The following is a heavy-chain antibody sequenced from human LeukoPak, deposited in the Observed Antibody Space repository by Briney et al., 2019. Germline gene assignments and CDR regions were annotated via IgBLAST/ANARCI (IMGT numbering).Heavy chain of an antibody. Sequence: GGSLRLSCAASGFTFSSYAMSWVRQAPGKGLEWVSAISGSGGSTYYADSVKGRFTISRDNSKNTLYLQMNSLRAEDTAVYYCAKWGVYSSGWYRFDYWGQGTLVTVSS. CDR3: AKWGVYSSGWYRFDY. J-gene: IGHJ4*02. D-gene: IGHD6-19*01. CDR1: GFTFSSYA. V-gene: IGHV3-23*01. CDR2: ISGSGGST.